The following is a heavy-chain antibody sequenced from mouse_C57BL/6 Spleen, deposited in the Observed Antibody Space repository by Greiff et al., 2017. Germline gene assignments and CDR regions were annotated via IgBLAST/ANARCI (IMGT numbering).Heavy chain of an antibody. J-gene: IGHJ3*01. V-gene: IGHV1-52*01. CDR1: GYTFTSYW. CDR3: ARDYYGRSYGWFAF. Sequence: VQLQQPGAELVRPGSSVKLSCKASGYTFTSYWMHWVKQRPRQGLEWIGNIDPSDSDTHYNQKFKDKATLTVDKSSSTAYMQLSSLTSADSAVYCGARDYYGRSYGWFAFWGTGTLVTVSA. CDR2: IDPSDSDT. D-gene: IGHD1-1*01.